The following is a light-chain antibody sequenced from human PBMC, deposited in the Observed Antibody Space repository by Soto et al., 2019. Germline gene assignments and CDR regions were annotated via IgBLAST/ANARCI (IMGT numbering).Light chain of an antibody. J-gene: IGLJ1*01. CDR3: GAWDSSLTTYV. Sequence: QSALTQPPSVSAAPGQKVTISCSGSSSNIGNHYVSWYQHLPGTAPKLLIYDSDKRPSGIPDRFSGSKSGASATLGITGLQTGDEADYYCGAWDSSLTTYVFGTGTKLTVL. CDR2: DSD. V-gene: IGLV1-51*01. CDR1: SSNIGNHY.